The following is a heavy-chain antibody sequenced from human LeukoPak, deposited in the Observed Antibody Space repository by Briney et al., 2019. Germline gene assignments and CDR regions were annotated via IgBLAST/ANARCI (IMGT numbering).Heavy chain of an antibody. J-gene: IGHJ6*02. V-gene: IGHV3-33*01. CDR3: ARDKVAGYNILTGRVSHYYGMDV. D-gene: IGHD3-9*01. Sequence: PGGSLRLSCAASGFTVSGHGMHWVRQAPGKGLEWVAVAWYDEIKEYYADSVKGRFTISRDNSKNTLFLQMNSLRAEDTAVYYCARDKVAGYNILTGRVSHYYGMDVWGQGTTVTVSS. CDR1: GFTVSGHG. CDR2: AWYDEIKE.